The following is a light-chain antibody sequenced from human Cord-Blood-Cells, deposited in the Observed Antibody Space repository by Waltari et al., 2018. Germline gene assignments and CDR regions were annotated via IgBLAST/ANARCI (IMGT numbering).Light chain of an antibody. CDR1: QSVLYSSNNNNY. CDR2: WAS. V-gene: IGKV4-1*01. J-gene: IGKJ2*01. CDR3: QQYYSTPYT. Sequence: DIVMTQSPDSLAVSLGDRATINCKSSQSVLYSSNNNNYLAWYQQKPGQPPKLLIYWASTRESGVPDRFSGSGSGTDFTLTISSLQAEDVAVYYCQQYYSTPYTFG.